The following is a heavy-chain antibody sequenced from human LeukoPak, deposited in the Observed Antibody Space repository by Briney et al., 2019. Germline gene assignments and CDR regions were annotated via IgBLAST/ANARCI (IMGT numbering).Heavy chain of an antibody. CDR2: INHSGST. Sequence: SETLSLTCAVYGGSFSGYYWSWIRPPPGKGLEWIGEINHSGSTNYNPSLKSRVTISVDTSKNQFSLKLSSVTAADTAVYYCARARGRVTTSLWANWFDPWGQGTLVTVSS. J-gene: IGHJ5*02. D-gene: IGHD4-4*01. V-gene: IGHV4-34*01. CDR1: GGSFSGYY. CDR3: ARARGRVTTSLWANWFDP.